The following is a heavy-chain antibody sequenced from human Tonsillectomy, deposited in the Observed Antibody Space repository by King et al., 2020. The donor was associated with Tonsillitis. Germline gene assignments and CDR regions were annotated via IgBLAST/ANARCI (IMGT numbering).Heavy chain of an antibody. CDR2: IYYSGST. CDR1: GGSISSSSYY. V-gene: IGHV4-39*01. J-gene: IGHJ4*02. CDR3: ARLGYYYGSGSYYPREEYYFDY. D-gene: IGHD3-10*01. Sequence: VQLQESGPGLVKPSETLSLTCTVSGGSISSSSYYWGWIRQPPGKGLEWIGSIYYSGSTYYNPSLKSRVTISVDTSKNQFTPKLSSVTAADTAVYYCARLGYYYGSGSYYPREEYYFDYWGQGTLVTVSS.